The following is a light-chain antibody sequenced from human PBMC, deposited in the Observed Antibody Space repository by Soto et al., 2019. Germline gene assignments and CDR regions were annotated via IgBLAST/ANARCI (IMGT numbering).Light chain of an antibody. CDR1: QSVSNSF. Sequence: EIVLTQSPATLSLSPGERATLSCRASQSVSNSFLAWYQQKPGQAPRLLIYGASTRATDVPDRFSGSGSGADFTLTISRLEPEDFAVYYCQQYGSSPPRTFGQGTKVDIK. J-gene: IGKJ1*01. V-gene: IGKV3-20*01. CDR2: GAS. CDR3: QQYGSSPPRT.